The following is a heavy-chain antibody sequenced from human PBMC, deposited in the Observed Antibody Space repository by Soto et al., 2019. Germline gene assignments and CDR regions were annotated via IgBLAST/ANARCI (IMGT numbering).Heavy chain of an antibody. CDR1: GFTFDDYA. J-gene: IGHJ3*02. CDR3: AKETTIFGVVILFGGAFDI. CDR2: ISWNSGSI. Sequence: QPGGSLRLSCAASGFTFDDYAMHWVRQAPGKGLEWVSGISWNSGSIGYADSVKGRFTISRDNAKNSLYLQMNSLRAEDTALYYCAKETTIFGVVILFGGAFDIWGQGTMVTVSS. D-gene: IGHD3-3*01. V-gene: IGHV3-9*01.